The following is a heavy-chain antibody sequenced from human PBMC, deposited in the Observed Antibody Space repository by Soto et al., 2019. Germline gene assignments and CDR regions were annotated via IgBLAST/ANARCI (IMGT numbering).Heavy chain of an antibody. CDR2: INHSGST. J-gene: IGHJ5*02. CDR1: GGSFSGYY. D-gene: IGHD3-10*01. Sequence: PSETLSLTCAVYGGSFSGYYWSWIRQPPGKGLEWIGEINHSGSTNYNPSLKSRVTISVDTFKNQFSLKLSSVTAADTAVYYCARGSGIYITMVRDPAPAWFDPWGQGTLVTVSS. CDR3: ARGSGIYITMVRDPAPAWFDP. V-gene: IGHV4-34*01.